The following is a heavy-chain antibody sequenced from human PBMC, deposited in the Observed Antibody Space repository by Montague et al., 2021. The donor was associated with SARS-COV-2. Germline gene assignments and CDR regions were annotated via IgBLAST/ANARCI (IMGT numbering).Heavy chain of an antibody. CDR1: GCSISSYY. Sequence: SETLSLTCTVSGCSISSYYWSWIRQPPGKGLEWIGYIYYSGSTNXXPSLKSRVTILVDMSKNQFSLKLSSVTAADTAVYYCARGMGGSYLYYFDYWGQGTLDTVSS. J-gene: IGHJ4*02. V-gene: IGHV4-59*01. D-gene: IGHD1-26*01. CDR3: ARGMGGSYLYYFDY. CDR2: IYYSGST.